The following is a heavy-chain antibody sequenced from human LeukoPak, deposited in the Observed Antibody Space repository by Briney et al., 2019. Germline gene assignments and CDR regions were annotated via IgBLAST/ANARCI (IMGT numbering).Heavy chain of an antibody. D-gene: IGHD6-13*01. J-gene: IGHJ4*02. CDR3: AKVFEGQQLVPITLFDY. CDR1: GFTVSSNY. Sequence: GGSLRLSCAASGFTVSSNYMSWVRQAPGKGLEWVSAISGSGGSTYYADSVKGRFTISRGNSKNTLYLQMNSLRAEDTAVYYCAKVFEGQQLVPITLFDYWGQGTLVTVSS. CDR2: ISGSGGST. V-gene: IGHV3-23*01.